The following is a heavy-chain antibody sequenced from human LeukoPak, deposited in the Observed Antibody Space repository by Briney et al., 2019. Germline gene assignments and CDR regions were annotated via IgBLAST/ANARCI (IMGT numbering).Heavy chain of an antibody. D-gene: IGHD5-12*01. V-gene: IGHV3-20*04. CDR1: GFTFNNYA. Sequence: GGSLRLSCAASGFTFNNYAFKWVRHPQGKGLEWVSGISDGGTTYYADSGKGGFTISRENTKNSLYLQMNSLRAEDTAFYYCARDDPYSGYDYDYWGRGGLVTVSS. CDR2: ISDGGTT. CDR3: ARDDPYSGYDYDY. J-gene: IGHJ4*02.